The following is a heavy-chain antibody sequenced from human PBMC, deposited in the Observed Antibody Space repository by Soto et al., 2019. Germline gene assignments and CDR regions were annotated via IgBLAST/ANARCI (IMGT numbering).Heavy chain of an antibody. J-gene: IGHJ4*02. CDR1: GFTFSSYW. CDR2: IKQDGSEN. Sequence: GALRLSCAASGFTFSSYWMSWVRQAPGKGLEWVANIKQDGSENYYADSVKVRFTISRDNAKNSLYLQMNSLRAEDTAVYYCARDALSTLTPQFDYWGKGTLVTVSP. V-gene: IGHV3-7*01. D-gene: IGHD4-4*01. CDR3: ARDALSTLTPQFDY.